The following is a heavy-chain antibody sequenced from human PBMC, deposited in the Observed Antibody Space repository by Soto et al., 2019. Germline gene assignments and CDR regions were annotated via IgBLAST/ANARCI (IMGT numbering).Heavy chain of an antibody. V-gene: IGHV4-30-2*01. Sequence: QLQLQESGSGLVKPSQTLSLTCAVSGGSISSGGYSWSWIRQPPGKGLEWIGYIYHSGSTYYNPSLKTRVTTSVDRSKNQFPLKLSSVTAPDTAEYYCARGQVVAAQHWGQGTLVTVSS. CDR1: GGSISSGGYS. CDR3: ARGQVVAAQH. J-gene: IGHJ4*02. D-gene: IGHD2-15*01. CDR2: IYHSGST.